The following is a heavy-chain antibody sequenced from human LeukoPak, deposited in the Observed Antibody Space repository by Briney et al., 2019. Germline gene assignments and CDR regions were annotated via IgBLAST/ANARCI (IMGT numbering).Heavy chain of an antibody. J-gene: IGHJ3*02. V-gene: IGHV1-2*02. CDR3: ARDGGRTVTYNSAFDI. Sequence: ASVKVSCKASGYTFTGYYMHWVRQAPGQGLEWMGWINPNSGGTNYAQKFQGRVTMTRDTSISTAYMELSRLRADDTAVYYCARDGGRTVTYNSAFDIWGQGTMVTVSS. CDR1: GYTFTGYY. D-gene: IGHD1-1*01. CDR2: INPNSGGT.